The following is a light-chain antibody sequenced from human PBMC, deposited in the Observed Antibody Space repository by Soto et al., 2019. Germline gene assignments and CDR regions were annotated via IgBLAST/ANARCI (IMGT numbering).Light chain of an antibody. CDR2: GAS. Sequence: EIVLTQSPATLSVSAGGTVTLSCRASQSIRTNVAWYQQIPGQALRLLVYGASTRATGVPARFSGSGSGIEFTLTISSLQSEDSAFYYCQQYFNWPLTWTFGPGTKVQIK. V-gene: IGKV3-15*01. CDR1: QSIRTN. J-gene: IGKJ3*01. CDR3: QQYFNWPLTWT.